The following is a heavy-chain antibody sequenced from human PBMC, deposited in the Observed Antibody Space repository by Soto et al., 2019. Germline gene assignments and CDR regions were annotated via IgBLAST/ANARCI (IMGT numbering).Heavy chain of an antibody. J-gene: IGHJ4*02. D-gene: IGHD3-10*02. CDR2: ISSSSSYI. CDR1: GFTFSSYS. CDR3: ARDVRGTSNPLIDY. V-gene: IGHV3-21*01. Sequence: PGGSLRLSCAASGFTFSSYSMNWVRQAPGKGLEWVSSISSSSSYIYYADSVKGRFTISRDNAKNSLYLQMNSLRAEDTAVYYCARDVRGTSNPLIDYWGQGTLVTVSS.